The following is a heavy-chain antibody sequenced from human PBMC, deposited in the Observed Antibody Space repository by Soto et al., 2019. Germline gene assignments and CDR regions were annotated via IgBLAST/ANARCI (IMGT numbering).Heavy chain of an antibody. Sequence: SETLSLTCAVYGGSFSGYYWSWIRQPPGKGLEWIGEINHSGGTNYNPSLKSRVTISVDTSKNQFSLKLSPVTAADTAVCYCARGLRGVIVATVHNWFDPWGQGTLVT. V-gene: IGHV4-34*01. CDR1: GGSFSGYY. CDR2: INHSGGT. J-gene: IGHJ5*02. CDR3: ARGLRGVIVATVHNWFDP. D-gene: IGHD5-12*01.